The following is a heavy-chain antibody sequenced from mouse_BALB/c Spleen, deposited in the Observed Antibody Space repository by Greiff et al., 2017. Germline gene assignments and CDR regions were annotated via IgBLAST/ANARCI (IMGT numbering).Heavy chain of an antibody. CDR1: GFTFSSYA. CDR3: ARGKAMDY. J-gene: IGHJ4*01. CDR2: ISSGGST. Sequence: DVKLVESGGGLVKPGGSLKLSCAASGFTFSSYAMSCVRQTPEKRLEWVASISSGGSTYYPDSVKGRFTISRDNARNILYLQMSSLRSEDTAMYYCARGKAMDYWGQGTSVTVSS. V-gene: IGHV5-6-5*01.